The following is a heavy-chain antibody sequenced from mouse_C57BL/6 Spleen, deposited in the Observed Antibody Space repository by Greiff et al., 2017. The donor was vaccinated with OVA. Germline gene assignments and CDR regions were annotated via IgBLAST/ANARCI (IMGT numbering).Heavy chain of an antibody. CDR1: GFTFSSYA. CDR2: ISDGGSYT. D-gene: IGHD1-1*02. J-gene: IGHJ3*01. CDR3: AREGTMLFAY. V-gene: IGHV5-4*01. Sequence: DVKLVESGGGLVKPGGSLKLSCAASGFTFSSYAMSWVRQTPEKRLEWVATISDGGSYTYYPDNVKGRFTISRDNAKNNLYLQMSHLKSEDTAMYYCAREGTMLFAYWGQGTLVTVSA.